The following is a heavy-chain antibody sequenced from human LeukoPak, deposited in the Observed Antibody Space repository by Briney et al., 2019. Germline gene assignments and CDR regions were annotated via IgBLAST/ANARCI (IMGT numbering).Heavy chain of an antibody. CDR1: GFTFSSYW. CDR2: INSDGSST. D-gene: IGHD3-22*01. CDR3: ARETYYDSSEAFDI. V-gene: IGHV3-74*01. J-gene: IGHJ3*02. Sequence: GGSLRLSCAASGFTFSSYWMHWVRRAPGKGLVWVSRINSDGSSTSYADSVKGRFTISRDNAKNTLYLQMNSLRAEDTAVYYCARETYYDSSEAFDIWGQGTMVTVSS.